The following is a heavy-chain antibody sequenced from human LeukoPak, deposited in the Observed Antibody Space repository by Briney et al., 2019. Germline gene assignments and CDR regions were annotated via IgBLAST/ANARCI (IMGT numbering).Heavy chain of an antibody. V-gene: IGHV3-48*04. J-gene: IGHJ3*02. D-gene: IGHD3-10*01. Sequence: GGSLRLSCAASGFTFSSYSMNWVRQAPGKGLEWVSYISSSSSTIYYADSVKGRFTISRDNAKNSLYLQMNSLRAEDTAVYYCAREALLWFGEFHDAFDIWGQGTMVTVSS. CDR2: ISSSSSTI. CDR1: GFTFSSYS. CDR3: AREALLWFGEFHDAFDI.